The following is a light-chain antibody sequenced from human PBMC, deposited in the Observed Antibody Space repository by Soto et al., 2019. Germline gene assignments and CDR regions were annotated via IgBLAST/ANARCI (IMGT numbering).Light chain of an antibody. CDR1: QSVSNF. V-gene: IGKV3-11*01. CDR2: DAS. Sequence: EIVLTQSPATLSLSPGERATLTCRASQSVSNFLAWYQHKPGQAPRLLIYDASIRATGVPARFSGSGSGTDFSLTISSLEPEDVAAYYCQKYNSAPLTFGGGTKVDIK. CDR3: QKYNSAPLT. J-gene: IGKJ4*01.